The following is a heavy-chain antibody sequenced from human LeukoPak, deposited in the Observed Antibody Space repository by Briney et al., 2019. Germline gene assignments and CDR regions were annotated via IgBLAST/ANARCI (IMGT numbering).Heavy chain of an antibody. CDR3: ARWARYCSSGSCYSWFDP. Sequence: SQTLSLTCTVSGGSISSGSYYWSWIRQPAGKGLEWIGRIYISGSTNYNPSLKSRVTISVDTSKNQFSLKLRSVTAADTAVYYCARWARYCSSGSCYSWFDPWGQGTLVTVSS. D-gene: IGHD2-15*01. CDR2: IYISGST. V-gene: IGHV4-61*02. J-gene: IGHJ5*02. CDR1: GGSISSGSYY.